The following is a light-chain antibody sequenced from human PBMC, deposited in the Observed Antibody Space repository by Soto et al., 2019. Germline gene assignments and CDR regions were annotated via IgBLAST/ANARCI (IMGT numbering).Light chain of an antibody. CDR1: QTASTN. Sequence: EIVIPHSLATLSVSAGEGATLSLRASQTASTNLAWYQQKLGQAPRLVIYGASSRATGCPARSSCSSSDTEFTLTTSSLQSEDVAVYYCQHYNKWTLTFGPGTKVDIQ. V-gene: IGKV3-15*01. CDR3: QHYNKWTLT. J-gene: IGKJ3*01. CDR2: GAS.